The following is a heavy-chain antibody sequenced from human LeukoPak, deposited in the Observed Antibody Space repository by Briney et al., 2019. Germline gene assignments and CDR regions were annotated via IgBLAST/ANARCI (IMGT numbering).Heavy chain of an antibody. V-gene: IGHV3-64D*09. CDR3: ARAASGYYSGFDY. CDR1: GFTFSSYA. Sequence: GGSLRLSCSASGFTFSSYAIHWVRQAPGKGLEYVSGISSNEGSTYYADSVKDRFTISRDNSKNTLYLQMSGLSAEDTAVYYCARAASGYYSGFDYWGQGTLVTVSS. CDR2: ISSNEGST. D-gene: IGHD5-12*01. J-gene: IGHJ4*02.